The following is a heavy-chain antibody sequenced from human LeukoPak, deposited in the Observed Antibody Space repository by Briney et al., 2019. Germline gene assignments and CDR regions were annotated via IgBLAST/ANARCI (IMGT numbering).Heavy chain of an antibody. CDR2: ISAYNGNT. CDR1: RYTLTSQG. CDR3: ARDGRFAAYEPDY. V-gene: IGHV1-18*01. J-gene: IGHJ4*02. Sequence: ASVTVSRKASRYTLTSQGISWLRQDPGQGREGMGWISAYNGNTNYAQKFQGRVTMTTDTSTSTAHMELTSLRYDDTAVYYCARDGRFAAYEPDYWGQGTLVTVS. D-gene: IGHD1-26*01.